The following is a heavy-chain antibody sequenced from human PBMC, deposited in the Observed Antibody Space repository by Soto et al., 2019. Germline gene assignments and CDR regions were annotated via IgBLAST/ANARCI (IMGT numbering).Heavy chain of an antibody. D-gene: IGHD3-10*01. V-gene: IGHV1-18*01. CDR2: INIYSGDA. J-gene: IGHJ4*02. CDR1: GYTFTSYG. CDR3: ARALYFYGNGGLAY. Sequence: QVRLEQSGPEVKKTGASVKVSCKASGYTFTSYGISWVRQAPGQGLEWMGRINIYSGDANYAQSFQDRATMTRDTSTNTVYMEMRTLRADDTAVYYCARALYFYGNGGLAYWGQGTLVTVSS.